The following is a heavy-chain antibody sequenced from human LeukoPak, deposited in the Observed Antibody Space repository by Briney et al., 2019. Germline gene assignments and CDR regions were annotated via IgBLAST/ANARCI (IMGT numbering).Heavy chain of an antibody. D-gene: IGHD3-22*01. CDR1: GVSISSGSYY. J-gene: IGHJ3*02. CDR3: AKSNGYGLIDI. V-gene: IGHV4-61*02. Sequence: SETLSLTCTVSGVSISSGSYYWTWIRQPAGKGLEWIGRIFTSGGNSNYNPSLKSRATILVDTSKNQVSLKLTSVTAADTAVYYCAKSNGYGLIDIWGQGTMVTVSS. CDR2: IFTSGGNS.